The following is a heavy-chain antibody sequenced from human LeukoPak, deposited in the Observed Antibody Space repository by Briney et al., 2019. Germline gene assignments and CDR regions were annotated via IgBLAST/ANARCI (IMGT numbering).Heavy chain of an antibody. J-gene: IGHJ4*02. CDR2: FDPEDGET. CDR3: ATRSPYGYYFDY. CDR1: GYTLTELS. Sequence: ASVKVSCKVSGYTLTELSIHWVRQAPGKGLEWMGGFDPEDGETIFAQKFQGRVTMTEDTSTDTAYMELSSLRSEDTAVYYCATRSPYGYYFDYWGQGTLVTVSS. V-gene: IGHV1-24*01. D-gene: IGHD3-10*01.